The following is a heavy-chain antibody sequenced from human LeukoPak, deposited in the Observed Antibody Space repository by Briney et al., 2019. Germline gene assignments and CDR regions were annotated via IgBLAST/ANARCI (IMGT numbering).Heavy chain of an antibody. Sequence: PSETLSLTCTVSGGSISRSTYYWGWIRQPPGKGLEWIGSIYYSGSTYYNPSLKSRVTISVDTSTNQFFLRLSSVTAADTAVYYCARGNGFATYIWGQGTMVTVSS. CDR1: GGSISRSTYY. J-gene: IGHJ3*02. D-gene: IGHD3-10*01. CDR3: ARGNGFATYI. V-gene: IGHV4-39*01. CDR2: IYYSGST.